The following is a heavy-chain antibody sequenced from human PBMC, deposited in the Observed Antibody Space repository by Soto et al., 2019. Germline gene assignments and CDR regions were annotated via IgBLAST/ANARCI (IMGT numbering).Heavy chain of an antibody. V-gene: IGHV4-31*03. J-gene: IGHJ5*02. CDR2: IYYSGTT. CDR1: GGSISSGDYY. D-gene: IGHD4-17*01. Sequence: QVQLLESGPGLVKPSETLSLTCTVSGGSISSGDYYWTWIRQHPGKGLEWIGYIYYSGTTYYNPSLKSRLTIFVDTSRNQFSLSVRSVTAADTAVYYCARVSATLTYRFDPWGQGTRVSVSS. CDR3: ARVSATLTYRFDP.